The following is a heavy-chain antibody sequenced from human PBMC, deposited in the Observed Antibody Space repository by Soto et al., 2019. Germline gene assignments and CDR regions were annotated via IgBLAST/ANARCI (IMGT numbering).Heavy chain of an antibody. J-gene: IGHJ6*02. D-gene: IGHD6-6*01. CDR3: ARGLQYSSSSHYYYGMDV. Sequence: ASVKVSCKASGYTFTNYGISWLRQAPGQGLEWMGWISGYNGNTNYAQKLQARVTMTTDTSTSTAYMEMRSLRSDDTAVYYCARGLQYSSSSHYYYGMDVWGQRTTVTVSS. CDR1: GYTFTNYG. CDR2: ISGYNGNT. V-gene: IGHV1-18*01.